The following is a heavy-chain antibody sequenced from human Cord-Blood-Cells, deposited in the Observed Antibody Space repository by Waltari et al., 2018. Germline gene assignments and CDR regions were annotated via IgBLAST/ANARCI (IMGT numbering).Heavy chain of an antibody. V-gene: IGHV3-23*01. J-gene: IGHJ3*02. Sequence: EVQLLESGGGLVQSGGSLRLSCAASGFTFSSYAMSVVRQAPGKGLEWVSAISGSGGSTYYAESVKGRSTISRDNSKNTLYLQMNSLRAEDTAVYYCARRIAARAFDIWGQGTMVTVSS. CDR1: GFTFSSYA. D-gene: IGHD6-6*01. CDR2: ISGSGGST. CDR3: ARRIAARAFDI.